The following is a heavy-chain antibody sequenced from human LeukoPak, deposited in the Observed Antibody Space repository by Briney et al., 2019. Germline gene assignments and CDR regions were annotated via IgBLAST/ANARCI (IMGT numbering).Heavy chain of an antibody. CDR3: ARGLNGYSGYGYYMDV. CDR2: INPSSGNT. Sequence: GASVKVSCKASGYTFTSYDINWVRLAHGQGLELMGWINPSSGNTGYAQKFQRRVTMTRNTSISTAYMELSSLRSEDTAVYYCARGLNGYSGYGYYMDVWGKGTTVTVSS. V-gene: IGHV1-8*02. J-gene: IGHJ6*03. D-gene: IGHD5-12*01. CDR1: GYTFTSYD.